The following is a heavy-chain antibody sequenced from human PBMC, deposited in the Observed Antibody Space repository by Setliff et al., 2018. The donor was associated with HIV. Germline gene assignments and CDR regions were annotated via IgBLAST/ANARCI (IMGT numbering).Heavy chain of an antibody. CDR3: ARGLGSTRFDP. Sequence: ASVKVSCKASATFTNVDIHWLRRATGQGLEWMGWISGNNANTNYAQKLQGRVTMTTDTSTSTAYMELRSLRSDDTAVYYCARGLGSTRFDPWGQGTLVTVSS. V-gene: IGHV1-18*01. J-gene: IGHJ5*02. CDR1: ATFTNVD. CDR2: ISGNNANT. D-gene: IGHD2-2*01.